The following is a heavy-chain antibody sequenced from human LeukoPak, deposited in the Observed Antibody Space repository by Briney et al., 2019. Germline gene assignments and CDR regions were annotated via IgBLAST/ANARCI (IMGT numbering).Heavy chain of an antibody. CDR2: IYTSGNT. D-gene: IGHD1-26*01. J-gene: IGHJ4*02. CDR1: GDSISSGRYY. Sequence: SETLSLTCTVSGDSISSGRYYWSWIRQPAGKELEWIGRIYTSGNTDYNPYTPSLKSRVTMSLDTSKNQLSLNLTSVTAADTAVYYCARSFSGSFYFENWGQGTLVTVSS. V-gene: IGHV4-61*02. CDR3: ARSFSGSFYFEN.